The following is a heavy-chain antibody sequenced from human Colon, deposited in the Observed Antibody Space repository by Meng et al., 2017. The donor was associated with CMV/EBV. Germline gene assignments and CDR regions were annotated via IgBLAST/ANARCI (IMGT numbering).Heavy chain of an antibody. CDR2: ISTFNSHT. Sequence: GGSLRLSCVASGFSFDSYSMNWVRQAPGKGLEWVSHISTFNSHTYYADSVKGRFTISRDDAKNSLYLQMNSLRPEDTAVYYCARDPFQAHLLDDFLDSWGQGTLVTVSS. CDR1: GFSFDSYS. CDR3: ARDPFQAHLLDDFLDS. D-gene: IGHD3-3*01. J-gene: IGHJ4*02. V-gene: IGHV3-21*06.